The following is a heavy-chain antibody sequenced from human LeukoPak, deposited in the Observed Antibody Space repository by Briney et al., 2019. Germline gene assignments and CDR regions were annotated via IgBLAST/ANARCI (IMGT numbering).Heavy chain of an antibody. V-gene: IGHV1-2*02. Sequence: GASVKVSCKASVYTFTVYYMHWVRQAPGQGLECMGWINPNSGGTNYAQKFQGSVTMTRDTSISTAYMEMSRLRSDDTAVYYCASGSHYYYYYMDVWGKGTTVTVSS. CDR3: ASGSHYYYYYMDV. J-gene: IGHJ6*03. CDR2: INPNSGGT. CDR1: VYTFTVYY.